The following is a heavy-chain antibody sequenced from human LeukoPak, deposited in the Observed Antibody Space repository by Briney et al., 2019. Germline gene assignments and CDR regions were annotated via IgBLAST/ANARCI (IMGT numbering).Heavy chain of an antibody. CDR2: ISGSGGST. CDR1: GFTFSSYA. J-gene: IGHJ2*01. CDR3: AKADYYDSSGYSVLYWYFDL. V-gene: IGHV3-23*01. Sequence: AGGSLRLSCAASGFTFSSYAMSWVRQAPGKGLEWVSAISGSGGSTYYADSVKGRFTISRDNSKNTLYLQMNSLRAEDTAVYYCAKADYYDSSGYSVLYWYFDLWGRGTLVTVSS. D-gene: IGHD3-22*01.